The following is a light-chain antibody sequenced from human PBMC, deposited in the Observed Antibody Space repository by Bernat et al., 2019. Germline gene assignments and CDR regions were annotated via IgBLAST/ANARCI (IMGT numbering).Light chain of an antibody. V-gene: IGLV2-8*01. CDR1: ISDVGVYNY. CDR3: SSYAGSNNYV. J-gene: IGLJ1*01. CDR2: EVS. Sequence: QSALAQPPSASGSPGQSVTISCTGTISDVGVYNYVSWYQQHPGKAPKLIIYEVSQRPPVVPDRFSGSKSGNTASLTVSELQAEDEADYYCSSYAGSNNYVFGGVTRVTVL.